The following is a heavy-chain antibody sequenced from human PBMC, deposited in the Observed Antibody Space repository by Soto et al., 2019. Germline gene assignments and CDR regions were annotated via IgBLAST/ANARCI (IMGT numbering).Heavy chain of an antibody. V-gene: IGHV3-30*18. J-gene: IGHJ6*02. D-gene: IGHD3-10*01. CDR1: GFTFSSYG. Sequence: QVQLVESGGGVVQPGRSLRLSCAASGFTFSSYGMHWVRQAPGKGLEWVAVISYDGSNKYYADSVKGRFTISRDNSKNTLYLQMNSLRAEDTAVYYCAKGGITMVRGVIITTYYGMDVWGQGTTVTVSS. CDR2: ISYDGSNK. CDR3: AKGGITMVRGVIITTYYGMDV.